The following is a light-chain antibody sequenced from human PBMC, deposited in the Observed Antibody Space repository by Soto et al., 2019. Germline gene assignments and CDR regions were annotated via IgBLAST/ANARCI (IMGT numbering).Light chain of an antibody. Sequence: DIQMTQSPSSLSASVGSRFTITCRASQSISNWLAWYQQKPGKAPKLLIYDASTLESGVPSRFSGGGFGTDLTLTISSLQPDDFVTYYCQQYSSYSTFGQGTKVDI. V-gene: IGKV1-5*01. CDR3: QQYSSYST. J-gene: IGKJ1*01. CDR1: QSISNW. CDR2: DAS.